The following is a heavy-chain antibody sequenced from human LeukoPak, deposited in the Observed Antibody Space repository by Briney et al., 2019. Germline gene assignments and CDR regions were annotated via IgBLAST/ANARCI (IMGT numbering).Heavy chain of an antibody. Sequence: SETLSLTCTVSGGSISPYFWSWMRQTPGKGLEWIGYISYTGSTNYNPALKSRVTISVDTSKNQFSLKLSSVTAADTAVYYCARDSKGVVGLVDYWGQGTLVTVSS. J-gene: IGHJ4*02. CDR3: ARDSKGVVGLVDY. CDR2: ISYTGST. V-gene: IGHV4-59*12. D-gene: IGHD3-22*01. CDR1: GGSISPYF.